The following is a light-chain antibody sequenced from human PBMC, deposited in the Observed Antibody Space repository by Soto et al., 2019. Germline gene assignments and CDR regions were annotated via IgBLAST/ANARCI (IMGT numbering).Light chain of an antibody. CDR1: QGLSRK. V-gene: IGKV3-15*01. CDR2: GAS. J-gene: IGKJ5*01. CDR3: QQRSD. Sequence: DIVMTQSPATLSVAPGERVTFSCRASQGLSRKLAWYQHKPGQAPRLLISGASTGATGIPARFSGSGSGTNFTLTISRLEPEDFVVYYCQQRSDFGQGTRLEIK.